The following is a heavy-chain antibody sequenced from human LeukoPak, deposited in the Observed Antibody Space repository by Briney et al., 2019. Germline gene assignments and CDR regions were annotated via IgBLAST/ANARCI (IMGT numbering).Heavy chain of an antibody. CDR1: GFTVSSNY. Sequence: PGGSLRLSCAASGFTVSSNYMSWVRQAPGKGLERVSVIYSGGSTYYADSVKGRFTISRDNSKNTLYLQMNSLRAEDTAVYYCARENYDFWDGGWFDPWGQGTLVTVSS. D-gene: IGHD3-3*01. J-gene: IGHJ5*02. CDR3: ARENYDFWDGGWFDP. V-gene: IGHV3-66*02. CDR2: IYSGGST.